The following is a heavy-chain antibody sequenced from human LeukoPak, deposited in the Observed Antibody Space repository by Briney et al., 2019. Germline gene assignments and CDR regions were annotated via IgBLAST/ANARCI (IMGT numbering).Heavy chain of an antibody. CDR1: GFTFSNYA. CDR2: ISGSGDST. D-gene: IGHD6-19*01. J-gene: IGHJ4*02. V-gene: IGHV3-23*01. CDR3: ARRSGIAVAGAFDY. Sequence: GGSLRLSCAASGFTFSNYAMRWVRQAPGKGLEWVSGISGSGDSTYYADSVKGRFTISRDNSKNTLYLQVNSLRAEDTAVYYCARRSGIAVAGAFDYWGQGTLATVSS.